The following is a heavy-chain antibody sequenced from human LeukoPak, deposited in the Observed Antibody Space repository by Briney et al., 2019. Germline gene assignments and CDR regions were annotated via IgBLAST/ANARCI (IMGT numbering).Heavy chain of an antibody. CDR1: GFTFSSYA. V-gene: IGHV3-23*01. CDR2: ISGSGGST. J-gene: IGHJ4*02. D-gene: IGHD3-22*01. Sequence: GGSLRLSCAASGFTFSSYAMSWVRQAPGKGLEWVSAISGSGGSTYYADSVKGRFTISRDNPKNTLYLQMNSLRAEDTAVYYCAKDRNYYDSSGYYYPPHFDYWGQGTLVTVSS. CDR3: AKDRNYYDSSGYYYPPHFDY.